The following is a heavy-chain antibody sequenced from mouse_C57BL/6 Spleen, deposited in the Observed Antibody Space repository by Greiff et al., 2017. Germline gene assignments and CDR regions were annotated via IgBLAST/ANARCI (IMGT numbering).Heavy chain of an antibody. CDR1: GFTFSSYG. D-gene: IGHD1-1*01. CDR2: ISSGGSYS. Sequence: EVKVVESGGDLVKPGGSLKLSCAASGFTFSSYGMSWVRQTPDKRLEWVATISSGGSYSYYPDSVKGRFTISSANAKTTLYLQMSSLKSEDTAMYYCARQPPFITTVVATDYWGQGTTLTVSS. J-gene: IGHJ2*01. V-gene: IGHV5-6*01. CDR3: ARQPPFITTVVATDY.